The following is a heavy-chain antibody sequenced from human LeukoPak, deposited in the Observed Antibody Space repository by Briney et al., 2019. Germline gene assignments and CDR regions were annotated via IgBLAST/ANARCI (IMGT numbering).Heavy chain of an antibody. CDR2: ISSDGSNK. V-gene: IGHV3-30*18. J-gene: IGHJ1*01. D-gene: IGHD6-13*01. CDR1: GFTFSTYG. CDR3: SKGTPGIAAAGTGYFQH. Sequence: PGRSLRLSCAASGFTFSTYGMHWVRQAPGKELEWVAVISSDGSNKYSADSVKGRFTISRDNSKNTLYLQMNSLRAEDTAVYYCSKGTPGIAAAGTGYFQHWGQGTLVTVSS.